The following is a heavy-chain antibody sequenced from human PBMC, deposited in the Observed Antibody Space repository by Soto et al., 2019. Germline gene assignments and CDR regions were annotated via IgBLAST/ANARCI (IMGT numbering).Heavy chain of an antibody. Sequence: GWSLRLSCAASGFTFSSYAMHWVRQAPGKGLEYVSAISSNGGSTYYADSVKGRFTISRDNSKNTLYLQMGSLRAEDMAVYYRARGYYGSGSYYNTDAFDIWGQGTMVTVSS. V-gene: IGHV3-64*02. J-gene: IGHJ3*02. D-gene: IGHD3-10*01. CDR3: ARGYYGSGSYYNTDAFDI. CDR1: GFTFSSYA. CDR2: ISSNGGST.